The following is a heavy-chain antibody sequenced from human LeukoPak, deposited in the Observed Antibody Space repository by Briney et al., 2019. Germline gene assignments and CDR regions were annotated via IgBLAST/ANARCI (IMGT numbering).Heavy chain of an antibody. CDR1: SXSISRYY. V-gene: IGHV4-59*01. CDR2: IYYSGST. CDR3: ASGDGVQTLNFDS. Sequence: SETLSLTCTVSSXSISRYYWSWIRRPPGKGLEWIGYIYYSGSTNYNPSLKSRVTISIDTSKNQFSLKLSSVTAADTAVYYCASGDGVQTLNFDSWGQGTLVTVSS. J-gene: IGHJ4*02. D-gene: IGHD2-8*01.